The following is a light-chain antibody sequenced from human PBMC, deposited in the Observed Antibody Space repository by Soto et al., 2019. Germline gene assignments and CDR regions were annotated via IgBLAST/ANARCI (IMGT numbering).Light chain of an antibody. J-gene: IGLJ3*02. V-gene: IGLV1-40*01. CDR1: SSNIGAGSD. CDR2: GNS. Sequence: QSVLTQPPSVSGAPGQRVTISCTGSSSNIGAGSDVHWYQQLPGTAPKLLVYGNSNRPSGVPDRCSASKSGTSARLAITALHPEDDAADYCQSSDGSLSVVFGGGTKLTVL. CDR3: QSSDGSLSVV.